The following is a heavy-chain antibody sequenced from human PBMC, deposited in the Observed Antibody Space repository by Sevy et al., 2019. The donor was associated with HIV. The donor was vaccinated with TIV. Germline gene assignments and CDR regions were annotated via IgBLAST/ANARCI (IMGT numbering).Heavy chain of an antibody. D-gene: IGHD3-22*01. CDR3: AITKDYYDSSGCPFDY. J-gene: IGHJ4*02. V-gene: IGHV1-24*01. Sequence: SVKVSCKVSGYTLSQVSMHWVRQVPGKGLEWMGSFDPEDGETIYAQKFQGRLTMTEDTSTDTAYMELSSLKSKDTAVFYCAITKDYYDSSGCPFDYWGQGTLVTVSS. CDR2: FDPEDGET. CDR1: GYTLSQVS.